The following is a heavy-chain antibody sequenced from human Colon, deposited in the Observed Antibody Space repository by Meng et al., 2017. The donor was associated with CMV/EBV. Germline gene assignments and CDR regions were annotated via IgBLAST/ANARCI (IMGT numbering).Heavy chain of an antibody. CDR3: ARLPLGVQIWLFLEL. Sequence: GESLKISCEGSGFTFSSYSVSWVRQAPGKGLEWVSFISGSGGTTYYADSVKGRFTVSRDNSRNTLYLQMTSLRADDTAVYYCARLPLGVQIWLFLELWGQGTLVTVSS. J-gene: IGHJ4*02. V-gene: IGHV3-23*01. D-gene: IGHD3-3*01. CDR2: ISGSGGTT. CDR1: GFTFSSYS.